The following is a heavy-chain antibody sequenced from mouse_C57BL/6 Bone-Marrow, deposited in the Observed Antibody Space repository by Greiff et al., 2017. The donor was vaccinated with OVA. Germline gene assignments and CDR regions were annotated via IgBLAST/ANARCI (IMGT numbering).Heavy chain of an antibody. CDR3: ARGGGYDEWYAMDY. V-gene: IGHV1-81*01. Sequence: VQLQQSGAELARPGASVKLSCKASGYTFTSYGISWVKQRTGQGLEWIGEIYPRSGNTYYNEKFKGKATLTADKSSSTAYMELRSLTSEDSAVYFCARGGGYDEWYAMDYWGQGTSVTVSS. J-gene: IGHJ4*01. CDR2: IYPRSGNT. CDR1: GYTFTSYG. D-gene: IGHD2-2*01.